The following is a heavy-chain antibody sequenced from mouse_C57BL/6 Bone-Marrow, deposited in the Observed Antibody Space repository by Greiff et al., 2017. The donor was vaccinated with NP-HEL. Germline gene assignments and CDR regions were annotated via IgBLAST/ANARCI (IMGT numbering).Heavy chain of an antibody. J-gene: IGHJ3*01. CDR3: ARQGYYGSSYGSCAY. Sequence: EVQLQESGGGLVQPGGSLKLSCAASGFTFSDYGMAWVRQAPRKGPEWVAFISNLAYSIYYADTVTGRFTISRENAKNTLYLEMSSLRSEDTAMYYCARQGYYGSSYGSCAYWGQGTLVTVSA. D-gene: IGHD1-1*01. CDR2: ISNLAYSI. V-gene: IGHV5-15*01. CDR1: GFTFSDYG.